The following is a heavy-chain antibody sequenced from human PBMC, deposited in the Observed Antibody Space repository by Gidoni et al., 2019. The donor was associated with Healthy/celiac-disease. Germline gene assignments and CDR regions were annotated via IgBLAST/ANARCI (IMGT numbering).Heavy chain of an antibody. D-gene: IGHD5-12*01. Sequence: QVQLVQSGAEVKKPGASVKVACKASGYTFTSYDINWVRQATGQGLEWMGWMNPNSGNTGYAQKFQGRVTMTRNTSISTAYMELSSLRSEDTAVYYCATRGGYYYYYGMDVWGQGTTVTVSS. CDR1: GYTFTSYD. CDR2: MNPNSGNT. V-gene: IGHV1-8*01. J-gene: IGHJ6*02. CDR3: ATRGGYYYYYGMDV.